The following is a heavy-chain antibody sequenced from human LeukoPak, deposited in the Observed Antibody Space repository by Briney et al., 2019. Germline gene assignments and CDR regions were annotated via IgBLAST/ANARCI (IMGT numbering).Heavy chain of an antibody. CDR1: GYSFASYW. J-gene: IGHJ6*03. D-gene: IGHD3-10*01. CDR3: ARQGSYYYYYMDV. Sequence: GESLKISCKGSGYSFASYWVGWVRQMPGKGLEWMGIIYPGDSDTRYSPSFQGQVTISADKSISTAYLQWSSLKASDTAMYYCARQGSYYYYYMDVWGKGTTVTVSS. CDR2: IYPGDSDT. V-gene: IGHV5-51*01.